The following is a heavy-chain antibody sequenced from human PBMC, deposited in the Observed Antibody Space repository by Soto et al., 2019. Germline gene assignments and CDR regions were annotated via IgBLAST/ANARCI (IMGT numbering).Heavy chain of an antibody. CDR2: LSAYNGNT. Sequence: QVQLVQSGAEVKKPGASVKVSCKASGYTFTSYAISWVRQAPGQGLEWMGWLSAYNGNTNYAQKLPGRVTMTTDASTTTAYLELRSLGSDVTAVYYCTRSGPPAGYWCQGTLVTVSS. CDR1: GYTFTSYA. J-gene: IGHJ4*02. V-gene: IGHV1-18*01. CDR3: TRSGPPAGY. D-gene: IGHD3-10*01.